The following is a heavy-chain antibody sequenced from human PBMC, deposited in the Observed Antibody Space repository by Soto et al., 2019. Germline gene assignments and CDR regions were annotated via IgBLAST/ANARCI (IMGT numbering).Heavy chain of an antibody. J-gene: IGHJ3*02. D-gene: IGHD2-15*01. V-gene: IGHV3-53*01. CDR1: GSTVNGKKY. CDR2: LYIADGT. Sequence: GGSLRLSCAASGSTVNGKKYITWVRQAPGKGLEWVSALYIADGTFYADSVKGRFTVSIDSSKNTVYLQMNNLSPEDTAVYYCATWLLREHAFDIWRLGTMVTVSS. CDR3: ATWLLREHAFDI.